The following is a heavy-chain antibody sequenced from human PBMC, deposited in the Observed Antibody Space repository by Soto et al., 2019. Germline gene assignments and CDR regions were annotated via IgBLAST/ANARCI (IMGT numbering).Heavy chain of an antibody. V-gene: IGHV3-48*02. CDR2: ISSSSSTI. CDR1: GFTFSSYS. Sequence: PGGSLRLSCAASGFTFSSYSMNWVRQAPGKGLEWVSYISSSSSTIYYADSVRGRFTISRDNAKNSLYLQMNSPRDEDTAVYYCARDGVVDYDFWSGTLNWFDPWGQGTLATVSS. J-gene: IGHJ5*02. D-gene: IGHD3-3*01. CDR3: ARDGVVDYDFWSGTLNWFDP.